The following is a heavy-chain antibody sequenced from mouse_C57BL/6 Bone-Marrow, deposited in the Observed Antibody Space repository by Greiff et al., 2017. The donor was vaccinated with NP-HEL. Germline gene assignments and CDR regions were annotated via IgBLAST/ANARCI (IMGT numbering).Heavy chain of an antibody. D-gene: IGHD1-1*01. V-gene: IGHV5-17*01. J-gene: IGHJ4*01. Sequence: EVQLQQSGGGLVKPGGSLKLSCAASGFTFSDYGMHWVRQAPEKGLEWVAYISSGSSTIYYADPVKGRFTISRDNTKNTLFLQMTSLRSEDTAMYYCARGYYGNYAMDYWGQGTSVTVSS. CDR2: ISSGSSTI. CDR1: GFTFSDYG. CDR3: ARGYYGNYAMDY.